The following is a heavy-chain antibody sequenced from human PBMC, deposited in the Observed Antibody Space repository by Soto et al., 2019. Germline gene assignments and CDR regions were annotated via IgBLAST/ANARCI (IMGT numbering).Heavy chain of an antibody. CDR2: ISSDGTTR. J-gene: IGHJ6*02. CDR3: ARCKQKVMHCGLDV. V-gene: IGHV3-30-3*01. CDR1: GFIFPNFA. Sequence: QVRLEESGGGVVQPGRSLRLSCAASGFIFPNFAFHWIRQAPGKGLEWVAGISSDGTTRYYADSVKGRFSISRDNFKDIVHLQMNNLRGEDTAVYYCARCKQKVMHCGLDVWGHGATVTVSS. D-gene: IGHD2-21*01.